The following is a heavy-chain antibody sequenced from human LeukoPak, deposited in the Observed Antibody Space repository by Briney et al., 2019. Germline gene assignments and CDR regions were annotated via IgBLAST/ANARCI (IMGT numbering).Heavy chain of an antibody. CDR1: GFTFTSSA. CDR2: IVVGSGNT. CDR3: AAEAAYYYDSRDAFDV. D-gene: IGHD3-22*01. Sequence: TSVKVSCKSSGFTFTSSAVQWVRQARGQRLEWIGWIVVGSGNTNYAQKFQERVTITRDMSTSLVYMELSSLRSEDTAVYYCAAEAAYYYDSRDAFDVWGQGTIVTVSS. V-gene: IGHV1-58*01. J-gene: IGHJ3*01.